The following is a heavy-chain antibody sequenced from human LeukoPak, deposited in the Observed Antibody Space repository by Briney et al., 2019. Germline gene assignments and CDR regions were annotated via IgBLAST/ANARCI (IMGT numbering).Heavy chain of an antibody. CDR2: IYYSGST. CDR1: GGSISGYY. Sequence: SETLSLTCTVSGGSISGYYWSWFRQPPGKGLEWIGDIYYSGSTNYNPSLKSRVTISVDTSKNQFSLKLSSVTAADTAVYYCVRANHFDYWGQGTLVTASS. V-gene: IGHV4-59*01. D-gene: IGHD1-14*01. CDR3: VRANHFDY. J-gene: IGHJ4*02.